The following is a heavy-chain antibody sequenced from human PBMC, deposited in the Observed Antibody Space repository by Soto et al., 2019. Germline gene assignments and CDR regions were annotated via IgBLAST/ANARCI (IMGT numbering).Heavy chain of an antibody. CDR2: ISSGSRTI. D-gene: IGHD1-26*01. CDR3: TREDILGARSFDY. J-gene: IGHJ4*02. V-gene: IGHV3-48*02. CDR1: GFTFSSYS. Sequence: SGFTFSSYSVNWVRQAPGKGLEWVSYISSGSRTIFYADSVKGRFTVSRDNAKNSQYLQMNSLRDEDTAVYYCTREDILGARSFDYWGRGTLVTVSS.